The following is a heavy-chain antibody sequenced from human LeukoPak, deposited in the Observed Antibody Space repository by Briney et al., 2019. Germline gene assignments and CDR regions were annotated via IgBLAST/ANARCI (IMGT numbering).Heavy chain of an antibody. CDR2: ISGYNGNT. CDR3: ARSDDYGDYKNDY. J-gene: IGHJ4*01. Sequence: ASVKVSCKASGYTFTSYGISWVRQAPGQGLEWMGWISGYNGNTNYAQKFQGRVTMTTDTSTRTADMELRSLRSDDTAVYYCARSDDYGDYKNDYWGQGTLVTASS. D-gene: IGHD4-17*01. V-gene: IGHV1-18*01. CDR1: GYTFTSYG.